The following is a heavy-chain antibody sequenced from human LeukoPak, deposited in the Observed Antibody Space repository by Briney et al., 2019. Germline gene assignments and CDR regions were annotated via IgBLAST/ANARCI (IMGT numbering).Heavy chain of an antibody. CDR3: AKDTGPDRALELFDI. Sequence: GGSLRLSCAASGFTLNSYPMRWVRQSPGKGLEWVALISYDGSRKYYADSVKGRFTISRDNSKNTLYLQMNSLRAEDTAVYYCAKDTGPDRALELFDIWGQGTMVTVSS. D-gene: IGHD1-26*01. CDR2: ISYDGSRK. CDR1: GFTLNSYP. V-gene: IGHV3-30-3*01. J-gene: IGHJ3*02.